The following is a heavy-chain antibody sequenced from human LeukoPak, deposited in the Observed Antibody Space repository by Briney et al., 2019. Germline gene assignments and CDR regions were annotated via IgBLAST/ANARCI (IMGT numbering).Heavy chain of an antibody. J-gene: IGHJ6*03. V-gene: IGHV3-30*02. CDR2: IRYDGSHK. CDR1: GFTFSNAA. CDR3: ARVIYYHYYYMDV. Sequence: GGSLRLSCAASGFTFSNAAMSWVRQAPGKGLEWVAFIRYDGSHKYYADSVKGRFTISRDNAKNSLFLQMNSLGAEDTAVYYCARVIYYHYYYMDVWGKGTTVTVSS.